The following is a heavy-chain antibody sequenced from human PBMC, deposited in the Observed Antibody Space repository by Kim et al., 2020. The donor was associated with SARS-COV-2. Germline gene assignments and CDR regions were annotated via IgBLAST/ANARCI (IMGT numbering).Heavy chain of an antibody. V-gene: IGHV4-39*07. D-gene: IGHD6-19*01. J-gene: IGHJ4*02. Sequence: NPSHKSRVTISVDTSKTQFSLKLSSVTAADTAVYYCARAGAVAGPPLFDYWGQGTLVTVSS. CDR3: ARAGAVAGPPLFDY.